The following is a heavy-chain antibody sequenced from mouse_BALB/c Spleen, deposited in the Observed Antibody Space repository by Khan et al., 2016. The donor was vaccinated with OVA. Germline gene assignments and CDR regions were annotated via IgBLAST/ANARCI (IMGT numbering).Heavy chain of an antibody. V-gene: IGHV9-1*02. CDR1: GYTFTNYG. D-gene: IGHD2-14*01. Sequence: QIQLVQSGPELKKPGETVKISCKASGYTFTNYGMNWVKQAPGKGLKWMGWINTYTGEPTYADDFKGRFAFSLETSASTAYLQINNLKNEDMATYFCARRYDWYFDVWGAGTTVTVS. CDR3: ARRYDWYFDV. CDR2: INTYTGEP. J-gene: IGHJ1*01.